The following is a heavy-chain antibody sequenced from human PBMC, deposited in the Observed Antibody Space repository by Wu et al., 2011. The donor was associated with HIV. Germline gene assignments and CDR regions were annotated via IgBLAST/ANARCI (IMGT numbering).Heavy chain of an antibody. J-gene: IGHJ4*02. Sequence: QVQLVQSGAEVKKPGSSVKVSCKASGGTFSSYAISWVRQAPGQGLEWMGGIIPIFGTANYAQKFQGRVTITTDESTSTAYMELSSLRSEDTAVYYCARSDYYGSGSYYNLEYFDYWGQGTLVTVSS. CDR1: GGTFSSYA. V-gene: IGHV1-69*05. CDR3: ARSDYYGSGSYYNLEYFDY. D-gene: IGHD3-10*01. CDR2: IIPIFGTA.